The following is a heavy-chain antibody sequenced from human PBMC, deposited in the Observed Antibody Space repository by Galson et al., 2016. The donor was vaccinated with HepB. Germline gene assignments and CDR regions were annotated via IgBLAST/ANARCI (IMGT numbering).Heavy chain of an antibody. CDR1: GVSITSYY. J-gene: IGHJ4*02. D-gene: IGHD3-10*01. CDR2: VYHSGST. Sequence: SETLSLTCNVSGVSITSYYWSWIRQPPGKGLESVGYVYHSGSTNYNPSLKSRVTISVDTSKNQFSLNLNSVTAADTAVYYCVASIYASGRRDRYYLDYWGQGILVTVSS. V-gene: IGHV4-59*01. CDR3: VASIYASGRRDRYYLDY.